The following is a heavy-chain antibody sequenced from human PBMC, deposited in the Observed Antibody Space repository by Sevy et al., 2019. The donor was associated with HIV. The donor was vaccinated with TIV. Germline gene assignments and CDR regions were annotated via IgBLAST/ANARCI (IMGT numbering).Heavy chain of an antibody. J-gene: IGHJ6*02. V-gene: IGHV1-2*02. CDR2: INHKSGAT. CDR3: ARESYDFWTGPVDYDYGMDV. CDR1: GYTFTDTGYY. D-gene: IGHD3-3*01. Sequence: ASVKVSCKASGYTFTDTGYYVHWVRQAPGQGLEWMGWINHKSGATDYAQKFQGRVTMTRDTSVSTANMELSRLRSDDTADYYCARESYDFWTGPVDYDYGMDVWGQGTTVTVSS.